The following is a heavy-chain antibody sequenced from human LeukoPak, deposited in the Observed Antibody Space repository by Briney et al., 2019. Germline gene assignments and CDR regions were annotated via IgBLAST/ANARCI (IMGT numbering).Heavy chain of an antibody. D-gene: IGHD2-15*01. CDR1: GYSFISYW. J-gene: IGHJ4*02. CDR2: NDPGDSDT. CDR3: ARGKYPCSGGNCYFQY. Sequence: GESLKISCKGSGYSFISYWIGWVRQMPGKGLKWMGINDPGDSDTKYNPSFQGQVPISADKSISTAYLQWSSLKASDTAMYYCARGKYPCSGGNCYFQYWGQGTLVTVSS. V-gene: IGHV5-51*01.